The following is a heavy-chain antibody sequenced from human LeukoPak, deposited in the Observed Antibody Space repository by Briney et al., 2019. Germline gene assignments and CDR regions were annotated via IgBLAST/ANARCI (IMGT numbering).Heavy chain of an antibody. D-gene: IGHD6-6*01. CDR1: GFTFSSYG. V-gene: IGHV3-30*03. CDR3: ARGGAARPDY. Sequence: PGGSLRLSCAASGFTFSSYGMHWVRQAPGKGLEWVAVISYDGSNKYYADSVKGRFTISRDNSKNTLYLQMNSLRAEDTAVYYCARGGAARPDYWGPGTLVTVSS. CDR2: ISYDGSNK. J-gene: IGHJ4*02.